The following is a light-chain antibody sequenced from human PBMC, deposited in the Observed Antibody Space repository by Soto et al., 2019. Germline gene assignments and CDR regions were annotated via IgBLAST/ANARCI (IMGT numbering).Light chain of an antibody. CDR1: SSDVGGYNY. J-gene: IGLJ1*01. CDR2: DVS. V-gene: IGLV2-14*03. CDR3: NSFTTSARYV. Sequence: QSALTQPASVSASPGQSITISCTGTSSDVGGYNYVSWYQHHPGKAPKLIIYDVSYRPSGVSNRFTGSKSGDTASLTFSVLLFEDEADYYCNSFTTSARYVFGTGTKVTGL.